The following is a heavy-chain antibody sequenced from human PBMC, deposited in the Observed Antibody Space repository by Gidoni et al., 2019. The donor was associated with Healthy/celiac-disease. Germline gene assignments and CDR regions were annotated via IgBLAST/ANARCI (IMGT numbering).Heavy chain of an antibody. Sequence: QITLKESGPTLVKPTQTLTLTCTFSGFSLSTSGVGVGWIRQPPGKALEWLALIYWDDDKRYSPSLKSRLSITKDTSKTQVVLTMTDMDPVDTATYHCAHYVIAMADPVTFDYWGQGTLVTVSS. CDR1: GFSLSTSGVG. CDR2: IYWDDDK. J-gene: IGHJ4*02. D-gene: IGHD6-19*01. CDR3: AHYVIAMADPVTFDY. V-gene: IGHV2-5*02.